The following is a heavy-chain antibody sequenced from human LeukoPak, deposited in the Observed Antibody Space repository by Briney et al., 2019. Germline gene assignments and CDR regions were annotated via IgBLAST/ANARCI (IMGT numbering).Heavy chain of an antibody. V-gene: IGHV3-74*01. Sequence: GGSLRPSCAASGFTFSSYWMHWVRQAPGKGLVWVSRINSDGSSTSYADSVKGRFTISRDNSKNTLYLQMNSLRAEDTAVYYCAKVGYSGYDYLSYWGQGTLVTVSS. J-gene: IGHJ4*02. CDR3: AKVGYSGYDYLSY. CDR1: GFTFSSYW. D-gene: IGHD5-12*01. CDR2: INSDGSST.